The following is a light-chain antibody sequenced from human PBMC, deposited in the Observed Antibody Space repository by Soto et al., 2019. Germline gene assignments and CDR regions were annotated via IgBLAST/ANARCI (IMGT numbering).Light chain of an antibody. CDR2: GAS. V-gene: IGKV3-15*01. CDR3: QQYNNWST. Sequence: EIVMTQSPATLSVSPGERATLSCRASQSVNSNLAWYQQKPGQAPRLLIYGASTSATGIPARFSASGSETAFTLTISSLQSEDFAVYYCQQYNNWSTFGQGTKVEIK. CDR1: QSVNSN. J-gene: IGKJ1*01.